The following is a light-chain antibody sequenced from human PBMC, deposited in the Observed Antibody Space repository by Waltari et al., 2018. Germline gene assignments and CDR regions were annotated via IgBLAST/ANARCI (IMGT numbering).Light chain of an antibody. V-gene: IGLV3-25*03. Sequence: GQTARITCSGDALPKQYAYWYQQKAGQAPVLLTYKDTERPSGIPERFSGSSSGTTVTLTISGVQAEDEADYYCQSADTDASVFFGGGTKLTVL. CDR3: QSADTDASVF. J-gene: IGLJ2*01. CDR2: KDT. CDR1: ALPKQY.